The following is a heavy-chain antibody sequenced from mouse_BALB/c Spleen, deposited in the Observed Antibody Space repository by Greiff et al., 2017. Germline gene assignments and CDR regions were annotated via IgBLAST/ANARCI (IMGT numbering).Heavy chain of an antibody. Sequence: VQLQQSGAELVKPGASVKLSCTASGFNIKDTYMHWVKQRPEQGLEWIGRIDPANGNTKYDPKFKSKATLTVDNSSSTAYMELRSLTSEDSAVYYCAHSGYYGSSYEGAMDYWGQGTSVTVSA. J-gene: IGHJ4*01. CDR1: GFNIKDTY. V-gene: IGHV14-3*02. D-gene: IGHD1-1*01. CDR3: AHSGYYGSSYEGAMDY. CDR2: IDPANGNT.